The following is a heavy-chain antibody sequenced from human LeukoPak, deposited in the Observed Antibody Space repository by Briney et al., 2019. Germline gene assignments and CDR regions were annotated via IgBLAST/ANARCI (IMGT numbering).Heavy chain of an antibody. D-gene: IGHD3-22*01. CDR2: IRSETYGGTT. J-gene: IGHJ4*02. V-gene: IGHV3-49*03. CDR1: GFTFGDYA. Sequence: PGGSLRLSCTASGFTFGDYAMSWFRKAPGKGLEWVGFIRSETYGGTTEYAASVKGRFSISRDDSKSIAYLQMNSLKTEDTAVYFCTRDPAGYAYGYSFFDYWGQGTLVTVSS. CDR3: TRDPAGYAYGYSFFDY.